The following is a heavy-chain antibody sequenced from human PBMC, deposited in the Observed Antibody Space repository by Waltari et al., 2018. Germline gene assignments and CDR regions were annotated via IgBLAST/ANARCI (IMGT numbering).Heavy chain of an antibody. CDR2: IYYSGST. CDR1: GGSISSSSYY. D-gene: IGHD2-2*01. J-gene: IGHJ5*02. V-gene: IGHV4-39*02. Sequence: QLQLQESGPGLVKPSETLSLTCTVSGGSISSSSYYWGWIRQPPGTGLEWIGSIYYSGSTYYNPSLKSRVTISVDTSKNQFSLKLSSVTAADTAVYYCARDIVVVPAAMSVGWFDPWGQGTLVTVSS. CDR3: ARDIVVVPAAMSVGWFDP.